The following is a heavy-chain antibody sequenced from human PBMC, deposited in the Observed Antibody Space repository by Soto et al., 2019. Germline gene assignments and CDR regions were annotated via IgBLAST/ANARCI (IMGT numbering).Heavy chain of an antibody. D-gene: IGHD2-15*01. Sequence: SETLSLTCTVSGASISSSGYYWGWIRQPPGKGLEWIGSIFYSGTTYYNPSLKSRVTLSVDTSRNQFSLKLSSVTAADTAVYYCARGAGSPTYYYNMDVWGQGTTVTVSS. CDR1: GASISSSGYY. CDR3: ARGAGSPTYYYNMDV. J-gene: IGHJ6*02. V-gene: IGHV4-39*01. CDR2: IFYSGTT.